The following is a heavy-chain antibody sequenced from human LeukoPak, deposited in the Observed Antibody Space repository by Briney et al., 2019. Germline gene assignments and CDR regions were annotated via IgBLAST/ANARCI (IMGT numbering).Heavy chain of an antibody. CDR1: GFTFSNYN. CDR3: ARSLILTGYCLDY. J-gene: IGHJ4*02. CDR2: ISSSSSII. V-gene: IGHV3-48*01. Sequence: PGGSLRLSCAASGFTFSNYNMNWVRQAPGKGLEWVSYISSSSSIIYYADSVKGRFTISRDNAKNSLSLQMNSLRAEDTAVYYCARSLILTGYCLDYWGQGTLVTVSS. D-gene: IGHD3-9*01.